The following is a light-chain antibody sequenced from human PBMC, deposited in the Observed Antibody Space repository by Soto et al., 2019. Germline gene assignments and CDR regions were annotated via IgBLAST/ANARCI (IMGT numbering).Light chain of an antibody. J-gene: IGKJ5*01. CDR1: QSLMQSNGYNY. CDR2: LGS. Sequence: DIVMTRSPLSLPVTPGEPASISCRSSQSLMQSNGYNYLGWYLQKPGQSPQLLIYLGSNRASGVPDRFGGSGSGTDFTLKISRVEAEDVGVYYCMQALQTPYTFGQGTRLEIK. CDR3: MQALQTPYT. V-gene: IGKV2-28*01.